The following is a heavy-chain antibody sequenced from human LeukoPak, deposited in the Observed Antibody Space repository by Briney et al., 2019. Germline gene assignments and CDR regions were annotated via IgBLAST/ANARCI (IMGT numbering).Heavy chain of an antibody. Sequence: GGSLRRSCSASGFSFTTYWMSWVRKAPGKGLEWMANIKQDGSEQYYVDSVKGRFTIYRDNANNSLFLQMNSLRADDTAVYYCARDGILTYAFDIWGQGTMVTVSS. CDR1: GFSFTTYW. V-gene: IGHV3-7*01. CDR2: IKQDGSEQ. CDR3: ARDGILTYAFDI. D-gene: IGHD1-1*01. J-gene: IGHJ3*02.